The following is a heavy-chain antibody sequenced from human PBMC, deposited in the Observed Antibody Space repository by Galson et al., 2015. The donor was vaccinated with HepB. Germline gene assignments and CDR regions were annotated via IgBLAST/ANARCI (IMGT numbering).Heavy chain of an antibody. CDR3: ARHVALVSPVAGGWFDP. V-gene: IGHV4-39*01. CDR1: GGSISSSSYY. Sequence: ETLSLTCTVSGGSISSSSYYWGWIRQPPGKGLEWIGSIYYSGSTYYNPSLKSRVTISVDTSKNQFSLKLSSVTAADTAVYYCARHVALVSPVAGGWFDPWGQGTLVTVSS. J-gene: IGHJ5*02. D-gene: IGHD6-19*01. CDR2: IYYSGST.